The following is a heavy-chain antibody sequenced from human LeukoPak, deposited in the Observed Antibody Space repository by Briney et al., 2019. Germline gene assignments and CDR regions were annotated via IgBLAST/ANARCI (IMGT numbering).Heavy chain of an antibody. D-gene: IGHD4-17*01. CDR1: GFTFDDYA. Sequence: PGGSLRLSCAASGFTFDDYAMHWVRQAPGKGLEWVSGISWNSGSIGYADSVKGRFTISRDNAKNSLYLQMNSLRAEDTALYYCAKDYYGVPYYYMDVWGKGTTVTISS. V-gene: IGHV3-9*01. CDR3: AKDYYGVPYYYMDV. J-gene: IGHJ6*03. CDR2: ISWNSGSI.